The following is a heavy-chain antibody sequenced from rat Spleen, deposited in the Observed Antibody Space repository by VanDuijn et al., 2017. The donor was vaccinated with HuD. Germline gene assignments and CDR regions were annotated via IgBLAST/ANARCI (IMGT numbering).Heavy chain of an antibody. V-gene: IGHV4-2*01. CDR1: GFNFNDYW. Sequence: EVKLVESGGGLLQPGRSLKLSCTASGFNFNDYWMGWFRQAPGKGLEWIGEVNKDSKIIKYSPSLKDKFTISRDNAQNTLYLQKSRLGSEDTAIYYCVREDLGINFWGQGVMVTVSS. D-gene: IGHD1-9*01. CDR2: VNKDSKII. J-gene: IGHJ2*01. CDR3: VREDLGINF.